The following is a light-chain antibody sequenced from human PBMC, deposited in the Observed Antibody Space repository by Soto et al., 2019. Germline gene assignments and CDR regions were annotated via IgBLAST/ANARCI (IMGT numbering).Light chain of an antibody. CDR2: EVS. CDR1: SSDVGGYNY. Sequence: QSALTQPASVSGSPGQSITISCTGTSSDVGGYNYVSWYQQHPGNAPKLMIYEVSNRPSGVSNRFSGSKFGNTASLTIAGLQAEDEADYYCSSYTTSSTRVFGGGTKVTVL. V-gene: IGLV2-14*01. J-gene: IGLJ2*01. CDR3: SSYTTSSTRV.